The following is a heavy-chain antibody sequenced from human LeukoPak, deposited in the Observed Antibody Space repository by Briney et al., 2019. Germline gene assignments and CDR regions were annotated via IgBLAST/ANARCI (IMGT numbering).Heavy chain of an antibody. CDR2: ISSSSSYI. J-gene: IGHJ6*03. Sequence: GGSLRLSCAASGFTFSSYSMNWVRQAPGKGLEWVSSISSSSSYIYYADSVKGRFTISRDNAKNSLYLQMNSLRAEGTAVYYCAREQDYHYMDVWGKGTTVTVSS. CDR3: AREQDYHYMDV. CDR1: GFTFSSYS. V-gene: IGHV3-21*01.